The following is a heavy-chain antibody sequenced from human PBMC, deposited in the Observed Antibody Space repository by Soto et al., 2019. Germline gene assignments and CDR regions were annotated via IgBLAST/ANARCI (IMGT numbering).Heavy chain of an antibody. Sequence: EASVKVSCKASGYTFTGYYMHWVRQAPGQGLEWMGWINHNRGGTNYAQKFLGRVTMTRATSISTAYMELRRLSSDDTAVYYCARVKYPHYGFDYWGQAALVTVSS. V-gene: IGHV1-2*02. CDR1: GYTFTGYY. CDR2: INHNRGGT. CDR3: ARVKYPHYGFDY. D-gene: IGHD2-2*01. J-gene: IGHJ4*02.